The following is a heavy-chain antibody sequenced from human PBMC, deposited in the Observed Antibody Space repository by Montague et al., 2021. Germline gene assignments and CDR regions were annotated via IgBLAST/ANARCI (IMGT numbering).Heavy chain of an antibody. J-gene: IGHJ5*02. CDR3: ARVAAWGYYDTSGPNWFDP. CDR1: GGSISSNNW. V-gene: IGHV4-4*02. D-gene: IGHD3-22*01. Sequence: SETLSLTCAVSGGSISSNNWWTWVRQPPGKGLEWIGEIFHNGSTTYSPSPKRRVTISMDKSKNQFSLKLTSVTAADTAVYYCARVAAWGYYDTSGPNWFDPWGQGTLVTVSS. CDR2: IFHNGST.